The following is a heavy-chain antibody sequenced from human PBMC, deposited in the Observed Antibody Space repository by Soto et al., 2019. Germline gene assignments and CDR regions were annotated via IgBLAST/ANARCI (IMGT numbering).Heavy chain of an antibody. J-gene: IGHJ3*02. V-gene: IGHV1-2*04. CDR2: INPNSGGT. CDR3: ARDHQELECFGCAFDI. Sequence: ASVKVSCKASGYTFTGYYMHWVRQAPGQGLEWMGWINPNSGGTNYAQTFQGWVTMTRDTSITTAYVELSRLRSDDTAVYYCARDHQELECFGCAFDIWGQGTMVTVSS. D-gene: IGHD6-13*01. CDR1: GYTFTGYY.